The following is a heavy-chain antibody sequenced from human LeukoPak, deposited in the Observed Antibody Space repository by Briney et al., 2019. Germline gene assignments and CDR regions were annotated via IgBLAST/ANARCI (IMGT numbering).Heavy chain of an antibody. J-gene: IGHJ4*02. D-gene: IGHD5-12*01. V-gene: IGHV3-30*02. CDR2: IRYDGSNT. Sequence: GGSLRLSCAASGFSFSDYDIHCVRLAPGKGLEWVTFIRYDGSNTYAESVKGRFTISRDNSKNTVYLQMNSLAIEDTAIYYCAKNRWGSVATPDSWGQGTVVTVPS. CDR1: GFSFSDYD. CDR3: AKNRWGSVATPDS.